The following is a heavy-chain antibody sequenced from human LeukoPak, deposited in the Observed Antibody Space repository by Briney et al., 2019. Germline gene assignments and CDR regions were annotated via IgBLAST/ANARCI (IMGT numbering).Heavy chain of an antibody. J-gene: IGHJ5*02. D-gene: IGHD1-26*01. CDR2: IYYSGST. Sequence: SETLSLTFTVSGGSISSYYWSWIRQPPGKGLEWIGYIYYSGSTNYNPSLKSRVTISVDTSKNQFSLKLSSVTAADTAVYYCARELKGELRYNWFDPWGQGTLVTVSS. CDR1: GGSISSYY. V-gene: IGHV4-59*01. CDR3: ARELKGELRYNWFDP.